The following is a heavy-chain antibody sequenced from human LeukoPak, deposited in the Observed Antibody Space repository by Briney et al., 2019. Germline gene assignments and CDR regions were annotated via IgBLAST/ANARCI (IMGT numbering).Heavy chain of an antibody. CDR3: ARRSGIAVAGAFDY. J-gene: IGHJ4*02. V-gene: IGHV3-23*01. CDR1: GFTFSNYG. Sequence: GGTLRLSCAASGFTFSNYGMSWVRQAPGKGLEWVSTISGSGGSTYYAASVKGRFTISRDNSTNTLYLQMNSLRAEDTAVYYCARRSGIAVAGAFDYWGQGTLVTVSS. CDR2: ISGSGGST. D-gene: IGHD6-19*01.